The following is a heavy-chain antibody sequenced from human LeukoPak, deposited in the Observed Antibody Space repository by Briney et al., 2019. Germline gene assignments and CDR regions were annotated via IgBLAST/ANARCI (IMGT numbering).Heavy chain of an antibody. J-gene: IGHJ3*02. V-gene: IGHV4-4*02. CDR1: IGSISSSKW. Sequence: PSETLSLTCSVSIGSISSSKWWSWVRQSPVKGLEWIGEIYLYGTTNYNPSFTSRVTMSVDRSRNQFSLKLTSVTAADTAVYYCARVSAIAAAGNAFDIWGQGTMVTVSS. CDR2: IYLYGTT. CDR3: ARVSAIAAAGNAFDI. D-gene: IGHD6-13*01.